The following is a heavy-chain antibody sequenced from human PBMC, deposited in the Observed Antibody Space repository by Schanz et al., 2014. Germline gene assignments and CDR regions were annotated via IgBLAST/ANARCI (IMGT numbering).Heavy chain of an antibody. CDR1: GFTFSDYA. Sequence: QVQLVESGGGLVQPGGSLIISCSASGFTFSDYALHWVRQAPGKGLEYVSAITSDGGGTYYADSVKGRFTISRDNSENTLYLQMNSLRTEDTAVYYCARGDMVRGVFDYWGQGTLVTVSS. CDR3: ARGDMVRGVFDY. D-gene: IGHD3-10*01. V-gene: IGHV3-64*04. J-gene: IGHJ4*02. CDR2: ITSDGGGT.